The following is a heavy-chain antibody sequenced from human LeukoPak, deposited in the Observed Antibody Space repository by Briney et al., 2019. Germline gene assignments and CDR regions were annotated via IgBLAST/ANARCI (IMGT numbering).Heavy chain of an antibody. CDR3: ARLLYNWNYCLDP. J-gene: IGHJ5*02. V-gene: IGHV4-59*08. D-gene: IGHD1-20*01. CDR1: GGSISTYY. Sequence: SETLSLTCTVSGGSISTYYWSLIRQPPGKGLEWIGYIFYSGNTNYNPSLKSRVTISVDTSKNQFSLKLSSVTAADTAVYYCARLLYNWNYCLDPWGQGTLVTVSS. CDR2: IFYSGNT.